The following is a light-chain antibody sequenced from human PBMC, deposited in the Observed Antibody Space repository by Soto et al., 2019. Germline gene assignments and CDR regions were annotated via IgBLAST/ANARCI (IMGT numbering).Light chain of an antibody. CDR3: CSYAGSSTYV. CDR1: SSDVGSYNL. J-gene: IGLJ1*01. Sequence: QSVLTQPASVSGSPGQSITISCTGTSSDVGSYNLVSWYQQHPGKAPKLMIYEVSKRPSGVSNRFSGSKSGDTASLTISGLQAEDEADYYCCSYAGSSTYVFRTGTKVPVL. V-gene: IGLV2-23*02. CDR2: EVS.